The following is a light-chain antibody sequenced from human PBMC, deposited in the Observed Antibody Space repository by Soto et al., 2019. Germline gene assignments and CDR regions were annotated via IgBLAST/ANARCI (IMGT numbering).Light chain of an antibody. Sequence: DIQMTQSPSSVSASVGDSVTITCRASQPIDTFLHWYQQKPGRAPNLLIYAASNLQSGVPSRFRGSGSGTYFTITISSLQPEDFATYYCQQSYSTLSITFGQGTRLEI. V-gene: IGKV1-39*01. CDR3: QQSYSTLSIT. CDR1: QPIDTF. CDR2: AAS. J-gene: IGKJ5*01.